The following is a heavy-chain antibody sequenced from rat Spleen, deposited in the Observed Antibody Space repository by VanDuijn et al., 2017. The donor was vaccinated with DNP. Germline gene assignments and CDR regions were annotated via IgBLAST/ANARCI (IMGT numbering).Heavy chain of an antibody. CDR2: VNTDGGRT. J-gene: IGHJ4*01. CDR1: GFTFRNYW. CDR3: ARENYYAMDA. V-gene: IGHV5-58*01. Sequence: EVQLVESGGGLVQAGRSLKLSCVASGFTFRNYWMYWIRQAPGKGLEWIASVNTDGGRTYYLDSVKGRFTISRDDAQDTLSLQMNSLRSEDTAIYYCARENYYAMDAWGQGTSVTVSS.